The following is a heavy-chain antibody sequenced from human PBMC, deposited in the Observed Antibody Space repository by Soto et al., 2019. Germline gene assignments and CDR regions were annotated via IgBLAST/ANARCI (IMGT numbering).Heavy chain of an antibody. Sequence: QVQLKESGPGLVKPSETLALTCTVSGGSIGSYYWSWIRQPPGRGLEWIGCVYYSDGTNYNPSLKSRVTISLDKSENQFSLKVTSLTAADTAVYYCASRDPGTSVDYWGQGTLVTVSS. D-gene: IGHD1-7*01. CDR1: GGSIGSYY. CDR2: VYYSDGT. V-gene: IGHV4-59*08. CDR3: ASRDPGTSVDY. J-gene: IGHJ4*02.